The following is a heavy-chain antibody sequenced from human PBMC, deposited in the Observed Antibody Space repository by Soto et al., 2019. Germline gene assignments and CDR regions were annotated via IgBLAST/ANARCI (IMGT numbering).Heavy chain of an antibody. CDR3: AKHSSSSGSYYYYIMDV. D-gene: IGHD6-6*01. J-gene: IGHJ6*02. V-gene: IGHV3-23*01. Sequence: LRLSCAASGFTFSSYAMSWVRLAPGKGLEWVSVISGSGGSTYYADSVKGRFTISRDNSRNTLYLQMNSLRAEDMAVYYCAKHSSSSGSYYYYIMDVWGQGTTVTVSS. CDR1: GFTFSSYA. CDR2: ISGSGGST.